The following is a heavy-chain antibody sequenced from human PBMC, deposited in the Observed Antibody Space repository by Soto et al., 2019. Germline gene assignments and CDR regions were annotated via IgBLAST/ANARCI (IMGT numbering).Heavy chain of an antibody. Sequence: SETLSLTCTVVSGGSVSSGGYYWSWVRQHPEKALEWIGFIYYTGTTYCNPSFKCRITMSVETSRNQFSLKLSSVTAADTAVYFCARVPRIQVGQGYFDYWGQGSLVTVSS. CDR1: GGSVSSGGYY. CDR3: ARVPRIQVGQGYFDY. D-gene: IGHD1-26*01. V-gene: IGHV4-31*03. J-gene: IGHJ4*02. CDR2: IYYTGTT.